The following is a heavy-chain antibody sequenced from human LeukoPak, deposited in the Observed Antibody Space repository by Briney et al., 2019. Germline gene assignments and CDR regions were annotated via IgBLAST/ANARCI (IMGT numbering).Heavy chain of an antibody. CDR3: ARFVYGSGSYSMRGPFDY. J-gene: IGHJ4*02. CDR1: GGSISTYY. Sequence: SETLSLTCTVSGGSISTYYWSWIRQPPGKGLEWIGYIYHSGITNYNPSLKSRVTISVDTSKSQFSLKLSSVTAADTAMYYCARFVYGSGSYSMRGPFDYWGQGNLVTVSS. CDR2: IYHSGIT. V-gene: IGHV4-59*08. D-gene: IGHD3-10*01.